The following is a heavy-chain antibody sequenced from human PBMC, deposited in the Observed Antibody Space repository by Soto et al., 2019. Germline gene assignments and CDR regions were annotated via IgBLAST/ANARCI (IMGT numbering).Heavy chain of an antibody. Sequence: GGSLRLSCAVSGFTFSSQTMNWVRQAPGKGLEWVSSVSSSGSYKYYADSVKGRFTISRDNAKNSLYLQMNSLRAEDTAVYFCASPRGLDDAFDFWGQGTMVTVSS. CDR1: GFTFSSQT. CDR2: VSSSGSYK. V-gene: IGHV3-21*01. CDR3: ASPRGLDDAFDF. J-gene: IGHJ3*01. D-gene: IGHD3-10*01.